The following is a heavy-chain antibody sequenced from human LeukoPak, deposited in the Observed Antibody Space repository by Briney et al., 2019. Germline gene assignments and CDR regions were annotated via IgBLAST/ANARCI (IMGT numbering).Heavy chain of an antibody. CDR1: GGSISSHY. CDR2: IYYSGSN. Sequence: SETLSLTCTVAGGSISSHYWSWVRQPPGKGLEWLGYIYYSGSNNYNPSLKSRVTISVDRSKNQFSLKLNSVTAADTAVYYCARAANYYYYIDVWDKGTTVTVSS. J-gene: IGHJ6*03. V-gene: IGHV4-59*11. CDR3: ARAANYYYYIDV.